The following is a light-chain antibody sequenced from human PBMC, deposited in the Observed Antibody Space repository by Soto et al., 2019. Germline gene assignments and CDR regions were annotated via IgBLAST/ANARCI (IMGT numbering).Light chain of an antibody. CDR3: QQYNTWPRT. J-gene: IGKJ4*01. Sequence: EKVMTQSPASLSVSPGERATLSCRASQGVSSNLVWYQHKPGQAPRLLIYGASTRAPGIPARFSGSGSGTEFTLSISCLHSEDFAVYYCQQYNTWPRTFGGGTKVELK. CDR1: QGVSSN. V-gene: IGKV3-15*01. CDR2: GAS.